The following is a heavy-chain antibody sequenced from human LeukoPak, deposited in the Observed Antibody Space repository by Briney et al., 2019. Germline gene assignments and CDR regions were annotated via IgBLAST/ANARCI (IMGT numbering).Heavy chain of an antibody. J-gene: IGHJ6*03. CDR1: RFTFSSYE. CDR3: AKDGVWIGEKKANMDV. V-gene: IGHV3-48*03. CDR2: ISSSGSTI. Sequence: GGSLRLSCAASRFTFSSYEMNWVRQAPGKGLEWVSYISSSGSTIYYADSVKGRFTISRDNAKNSLYLQMNSLRAEDTAVYYCAKDGVWIGEKKANMDVWGKGTTVSV. D-gene: IGHD3-10*01.